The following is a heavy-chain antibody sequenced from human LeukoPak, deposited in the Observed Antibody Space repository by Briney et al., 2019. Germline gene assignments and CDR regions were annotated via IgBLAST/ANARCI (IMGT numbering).Heavy chain of an antibody. Sequence: SGTLSLTCAVSGVSISSSNWWNWVRQPPGKGLEWIGEINHSGSTNYNPSLKSRVTISVDTSKNQFSLKLSSVTAADTAVYYCARLLVVVPATGDYWGQGTLVTVSS. V-gene: IGHV4-4*02. J-gene: IGHJ4*02. CDR3: ARLLVVVPATGDY. D-gene: IGHD2-2*01. CDR2: INHSGST. CDR1: GVSISSSNW.